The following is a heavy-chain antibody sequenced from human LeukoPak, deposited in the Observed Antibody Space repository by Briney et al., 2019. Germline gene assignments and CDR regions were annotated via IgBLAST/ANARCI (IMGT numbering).Heavy chain of an antibody. CDR2: IYYSGST. V-gene: IGHV4-59*01. CDR1: GGSISSYY. CDR3: ARYVGGYCSGTSCPSVGMDV. Sequence: SETLSLTCTVSGGSISSYYWSWIRQPPGKGLEWIGYIYYSGSTNYNPSLKSRVTISVDTSKNQFSLKLSSVTAADTAVYYCARYVGGYCSGTSCPSVGMDVWGQGTTVTVSS. J-gene: IGHJ6*02. D-gene: IGHD2-2*01.